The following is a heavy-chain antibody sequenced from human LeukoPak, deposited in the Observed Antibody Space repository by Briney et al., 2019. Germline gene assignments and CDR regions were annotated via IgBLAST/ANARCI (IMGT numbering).Heavy chain of an antibody. Sequence: SLRDSCKTSGHTFTSYVINWARQAPGQKLERIGWIIPNSAGTNYAQKFLGMVTMTNDTSISTAYMELSRLRSDDTAVYYWARDPLTTVVTPWGQGTLVTVSS. CDR2: IIPNSAGT. CDR3: ARDPLTTVVTP. V-gene: IGHV1-2*02. D-gene: IGHD4-23*01. CDR1: GHTFTSYV. J-gene: IGHJ4*02.